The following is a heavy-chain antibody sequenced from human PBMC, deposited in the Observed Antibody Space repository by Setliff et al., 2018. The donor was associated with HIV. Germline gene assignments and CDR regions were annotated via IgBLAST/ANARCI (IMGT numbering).Heavy chain of an antibody. J-gene: IGHJ4*02. D-gene: IGHD6-19*01. V-gene: IGHV4-38-2*02. CDR2: LYYDGNT. Sequence: PSETLSLTCTVSAYSIRNGYYWGWIRQSPGKGLEWIGTLYYDGNTYYNPSLKSRVTMSVDTSKNQFSLNLNSVTAADTAVYYCARETIRSGHPSEAGFDFWGQGALVTVFS. CDR3: ARETIRSGHPSEAGFDF. CDR1: AYSIRNGYY.